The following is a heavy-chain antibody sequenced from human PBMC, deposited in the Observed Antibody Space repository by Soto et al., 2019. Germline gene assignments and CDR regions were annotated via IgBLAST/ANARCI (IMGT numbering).Heavy chain of an antibody. J-gene: IGHJ6*03. CDR3: ARDRGEGYYYYMDF. CDR2: INPNSGGT. Sequence: ASVKVSCKASGYTFTGYYMHWVRQAPGQGLEWMGWINPNSGGTNYAQKFQGWVTMTRDTSISTAYMELSRLRSDDTAVYYCARDRGEGYYYYMDFWGKGTTVTVSS. V-gene: IGHV1-2*04. CDR1: GYTFTGYY.